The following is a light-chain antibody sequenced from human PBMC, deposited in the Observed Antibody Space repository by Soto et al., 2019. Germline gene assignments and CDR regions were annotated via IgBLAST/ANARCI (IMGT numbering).Light chain of an antibody. V-gene: IGKV3-20*01. Sequence: EIVLTQSPGTLSLSPGERATLSCRASQSVSRNFLAWYQQKYGQAPRLLIFRASNRAPGIPDRFAGSGSGTDFTLTISRLEPEDFAVYYCQQCGGSPWTFGQGTRVEIK. CDR1: QSVSRNF. J-gene: IGKJ1*01. CDR3: QQCGGSPWT. CDR2: RAS.